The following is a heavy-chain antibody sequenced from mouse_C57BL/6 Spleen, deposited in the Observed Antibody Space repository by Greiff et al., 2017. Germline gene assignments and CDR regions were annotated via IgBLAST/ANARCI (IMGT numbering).Heavy chain of an antibody. Sequence: QVQLQQSGAELVRPGTSVKVSCKASGYTFTSYWIEWVKQRPGQGLEWIGVINPGSGGTNYNEKFKGKATLTVDKASSTAYMQLSSLTSEDAAVYLCARADNGYTWVDFWGRG. CDR3: ARADNGYTWVDF. D-gene: IGHD2-2*01. J-gene: IGHJ1*03. CDR2: INPGSGGT. V-gene: IGHV1-54*01. CDR1: GYTFTSYW.